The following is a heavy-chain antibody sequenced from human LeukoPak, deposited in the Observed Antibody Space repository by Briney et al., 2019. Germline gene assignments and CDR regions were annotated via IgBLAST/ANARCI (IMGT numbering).Heavy chain of an antibody. CDR2: ISYDGSNK. CDR3: ARDLGGYSGYADY. V-gene: IGHV3-30-3*01. D-gene: IGHD5-12*01. J-gene: IGHJ4*02. CDR1: GFTFSSYA. Sequence: GGSLRLSCAASGFTFSSYAMHWVRQAPGKGLEWVAVISYDGSNKYYADSVKGRFTISRDNSKNTLYLQMNSLRAEDTSLYYCARDLGGYSGYADYWGQGTLVIVSS.